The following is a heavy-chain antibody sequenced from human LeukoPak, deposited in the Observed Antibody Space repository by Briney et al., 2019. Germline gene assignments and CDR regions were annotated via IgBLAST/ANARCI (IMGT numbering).Heavy chain of an antibody. CDR2: ISAYNANT. CDR1: GYTFISYG. CDR3: ARAGTIFGVVPAAVRAFDI. J-gene: IGHJ3*02. V-gene: IGHV1-18*01. D-gene: IGHD3-3*01. Sequence: ASVKVSCKASGYTFISYGISWVRQAPGQGLEWVGWISAYNANTNYAQKFQGRVTLTTDTSTSTAYMELRSLRSDDTAVYYCARAGTIFGVVPAAVRAFDIWGQGTMVTVSS.